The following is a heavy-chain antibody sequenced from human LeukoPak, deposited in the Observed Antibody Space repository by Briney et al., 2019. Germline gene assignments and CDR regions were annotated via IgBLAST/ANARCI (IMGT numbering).Heavy chain of an antibody. Sequence: PSETLSLTCTVSGYSISSGYYWGWIRQPPGKGLELIGSIYHSGSTYYNPSLKSRVTISVDTSKNQFSLKLSSVTAADTSVYYCARHTRSWAAFDIWAQATMVTVSS. J-gene: IGHJ3*02. CDR3: ARHTRSWAAFDI. CDR1: GYSISSGYY. CDR2: IYHSGST. D-gene: IGHD2-15*01. V-gene: IGHV4-38-2*02.